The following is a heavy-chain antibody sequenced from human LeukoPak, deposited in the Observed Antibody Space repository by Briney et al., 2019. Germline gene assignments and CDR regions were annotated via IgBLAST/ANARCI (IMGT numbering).Heavy chain of an antibody. CDR1: GFTFSSYG. Sequence: GGSLRLSCAASGFTFSSYGMHWVRQAPGKGLEWVAVISYDGSNKYYADSVKGRFTISRDNSKNTLYLQMNCLRAEDTAVYYCAKVSQWLSVYYGMDVWGQGTTVTVSS. CDR2: ISYDGSNK. J-gene: IGHJ6*02. CDR3: AKVSQWLSVYYGMDV. D-gene: IGHD5-12*01. V-gene: IGHV3-30*18.